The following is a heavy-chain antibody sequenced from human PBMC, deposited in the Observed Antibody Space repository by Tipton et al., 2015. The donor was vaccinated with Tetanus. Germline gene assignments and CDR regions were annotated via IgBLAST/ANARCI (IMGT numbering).Heavy chain of an antibody. CDR3: AKLFRVRARGITMVVVVPPGYFDY. CDR1: GASIRNSSSY. CDR2: IYFSGST. V-gene: IGHV4-39*01. D-gene: IGHD3-22*01. Sequence: TLSLTCTVSGASIRNSSSYWGWIRQSPGKGLEWIGNIYFSGSTYYNPSLKSRVTISVDTSKNQFSLRLNSVTAADTAVYYCAKLFRVRARGITMVVVVPPGYFDYWGQGTLVTVSS. J-gene: IGHJ4*02.